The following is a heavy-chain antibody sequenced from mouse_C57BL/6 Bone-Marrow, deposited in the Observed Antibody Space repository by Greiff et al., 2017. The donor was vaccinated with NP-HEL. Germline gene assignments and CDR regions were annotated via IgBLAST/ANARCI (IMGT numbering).Heavy chain of an antibody. J-gene: IGHJ4*01. V-gene: IGHV5-9-1*02. CDR3: TRAHDGTDYAMDY. CDR2: ISSGGDYI. D-gene: IGHD3-3*01. Sequence: VPETPEKRLEWVAYISSGGDYIYYADTVKGRFTISRDNARNTLYLQMSSLKSEDTAMYYCTRAHDGTDYAMDYWGQGTSVTVSS.